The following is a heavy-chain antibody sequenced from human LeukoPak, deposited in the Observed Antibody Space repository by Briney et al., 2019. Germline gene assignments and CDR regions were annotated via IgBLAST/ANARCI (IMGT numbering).Heavy chain of an antibody. CDR2: IYPGDSDT. D-gene: IGHD3/OR15-3a*01. CDR3: ARLRLDLGNHDAFDI. Sequence: GESLKISCKGSGYSFTSYWIGWVRQMPGKGLEWMGIIYPGDSDTRYSPSFQGQVTISADKSISTACLQWSSLKASDTAMYYCARLRLDLGNHDAFDIWGQGTMVTVSS. CDR1: GYSFTSYW. V-gene: IGHV5-51*01. J-gene: IGHJ3*02.